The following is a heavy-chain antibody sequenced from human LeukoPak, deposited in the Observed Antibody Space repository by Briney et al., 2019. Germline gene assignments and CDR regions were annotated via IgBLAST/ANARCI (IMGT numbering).Heavy chain of an antibody. J-gene: IGHJ4*02. CDR2: ISGIDGST. D-gene: IGHD3-22*01. CDR3: AREWASYDRSGYYPFDH. V-gene: IGHV3-23*01. Sequence: GGSLRLSCAASGLTFSSFAMSWVRQAPGKGLEWVSGISGIDGSTYYADSVKGRFTISRDNSKNTLYLQMNSLRAEDTAVYYCAREWASYDRSGYYPFDHWGQGTLVTVSS. CDR1: GLTFSSFA.